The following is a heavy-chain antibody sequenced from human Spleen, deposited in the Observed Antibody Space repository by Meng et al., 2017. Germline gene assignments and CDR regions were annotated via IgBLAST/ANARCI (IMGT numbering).Heavy chain of an antibody. Sequence: QVQLVQSGAEVKKPGASVKVSCKASGYTFPDYWLHWVRRAPGQGLEWMGRINPKSGDTHYAQKFQARVTMTTDTSTSTAYMELTSLGFDDTAVYYCTCQSDMTAPIDYWGQGTLVTVSS. V-gene: IGHV1-2*06. CDR1: GYTFPDYW. J-gene: IGHJ4*02. CDR3: TCQSDMTAPIDY. CDR2: INPKSGDT.